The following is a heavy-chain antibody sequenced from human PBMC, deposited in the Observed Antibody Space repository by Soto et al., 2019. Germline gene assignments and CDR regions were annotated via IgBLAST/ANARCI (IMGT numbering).Heavy chain of an antibody. D-gene: IGHD3-3*01. CDR2: INASNGNT. J-gene: IGHJ6*03. Sequence: GVSVKVSCKACGYTIASYAMHSVRPAHGKRLEWMGWINASNGNTKYSQKFQGRVTITRDKSASTAYMELSSLRSEDTAVYYCARGFWSGLGYYYMDVWGKGTTVTVSS. CDR3: ARGFWSGLGYYYMDV. CDR1: GYTIASYA. V-gene: IGHV1-3*01.